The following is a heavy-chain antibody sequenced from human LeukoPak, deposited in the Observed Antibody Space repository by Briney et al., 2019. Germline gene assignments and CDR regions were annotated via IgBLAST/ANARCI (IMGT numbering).Heavy chain of an antibody. CDR1: GYTFTSYA. V-gene: IGHV1-3*01. CDR2: INAGNGNT. CDR3: ARGHYDYVWGSYRLLDYFDY. J-gene: IGHJ4*02. D-gene: IGHD3-16*02. Sequence: ASVKVSCKASGYTFTSYAMHWVRQAPGQRLEWMGWINAGNGNTKYSQKFQGRVTITRDTSASTAYMELRSLRSDDTAVYYCARGHYDYVWGSYRLLDYFDYWGQGTLVTVSS.